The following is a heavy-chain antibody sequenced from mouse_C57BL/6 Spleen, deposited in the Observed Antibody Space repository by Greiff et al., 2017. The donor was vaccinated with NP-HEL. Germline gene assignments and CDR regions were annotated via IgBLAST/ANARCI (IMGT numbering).Heavy chain of an antibody. CDR3: ARWGLRRQYFDY. CDR1: GFNIKNTY. CDR2: IDPANGNT. V-gene: IGHV14-3*01. D-gene: IGHD2-2*01. J-gene: IGHJ2*01. Sequence: EVQLQQSVAELVRPGASVKLSCTASGFNIKNTYMHWVKQRPEQGLEWIGRIDPANGNTKYAPKFKDKATLTVDKSSSTAYMQLSSLTSEDSAVYYCARWGLRRQYFDYWGQGTTLTVSS.